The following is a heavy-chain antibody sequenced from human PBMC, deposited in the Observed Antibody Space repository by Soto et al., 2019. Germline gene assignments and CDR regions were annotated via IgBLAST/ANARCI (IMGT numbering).Heavy chain of an antibody. J-gene: IGHJ4*02. CDR2: IIPIFGTA. Sequence: SVKVSCKASGGTFSSYAISWVRQAPGQGLEWMGGIIPIFGTANYAQKFQGRVTITADESTSTAYMELSSLRSEDTAVYYCARDRGQLVREDYFDYWGQGTLVTVSS. CDR3: ARDRGQLVREDYFDY. D-gene: IGHD6-6*01. CDR1: GGTFSSYA. V-gene: IGHV1-69*13.